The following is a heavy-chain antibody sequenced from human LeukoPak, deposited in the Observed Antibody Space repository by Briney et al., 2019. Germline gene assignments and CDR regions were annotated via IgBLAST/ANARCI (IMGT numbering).Heavy chain of an antibody. D-gene: IGHD6-13*01. CDR1: GFTFSSYW. V-gene: IGHV3-7*01. Sequence: GGSLRLSCAASGFTFSSYWMGWVRQAPGKGLEWVANIKQDGSEKYYVDSVKGRFTISRDNAKNSLYLQMNSLRAEDTAVYYCARGVSSWYHYFDYWGQGTLVTVSS. CDR3: ARGVSSWYHYFDY. J-gene: IGHJ4*02. CDR2: IKQDGSEK.